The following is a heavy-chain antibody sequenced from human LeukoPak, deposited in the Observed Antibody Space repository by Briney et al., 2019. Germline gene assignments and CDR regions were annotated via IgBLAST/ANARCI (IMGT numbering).Heavy chain of an antibody. V-gene: IGHV3-7*01. CDR3: ARGGRSITMIVVAYQFDY. Sequence: GGSLRLSCVASGFTFSSYAINWVRQAPGKGLEWVANIKQDGSEKYYVDSVKGRFTISRDNAKNSLYLQMNSLRAEDTAVYYCARGGRSITMIVVAYQFDYWGQGTLVTVSS. D-gene: IGHD3-22*01. CDR2: IKQDGSEK. CDR1: GFTFSSYA. J-gene: IGHJ4*02.